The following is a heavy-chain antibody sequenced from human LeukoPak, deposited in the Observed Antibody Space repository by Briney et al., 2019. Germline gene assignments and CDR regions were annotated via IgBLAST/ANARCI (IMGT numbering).Heavy chain of an antibody. CDR1: GYTFTGCY. D-gene: IGHD3-22*01. Sequence: GASVKVSCKASGYTFTGCYVHWVRQAPGQGLDWMGRINPNSGGTNYAQKFQGGITMTRDSSISTAYMELSSLGSEDTAVYYCARGGQRGLDSSGYYYEDYWGQGTLVTVSS. J-gene: IGHJ4*02. CDR2: INPNSGGT. CDR3: ARGGQRGLDSSGYYYEDY. V-gene: IGHV1-2*06.